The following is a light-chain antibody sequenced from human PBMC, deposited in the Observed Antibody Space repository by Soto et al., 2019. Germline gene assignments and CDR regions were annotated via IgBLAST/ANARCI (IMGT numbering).Light chain of an antibody. Sequence: DIQMTQSPSSLSASVGDRVTITCRASQSISSYLNWYQQKPGKAPKVLIYAASSLQSGVPSRFSGSGSGTDFTLTISSLQPEDFATYYCQQCYSTPRTFGQGTKLEIK. V-gene: IGKV1-39*01. CDR3: QQCYSTPRT. CDR1: QSISSY. CDR2: AAS. J-gene: IGKJ2*01.